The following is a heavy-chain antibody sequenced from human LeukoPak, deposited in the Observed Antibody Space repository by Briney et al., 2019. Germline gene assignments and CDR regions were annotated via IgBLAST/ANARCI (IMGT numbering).Heavy chain of an antibody. J-gene: IGHJ6*03. CDR1: GGSISIGDYY. CDR3: ARGVRFLEWLLLAHYMDV. Sequence: PSQTLSLTCTVSGGSISIGDYYWSWIRQPPGKGLEWIGYIYYSGSTYYNPSLKSRVTISVDTSKNQFSLKLSSVTAADTAVYYCARGVRFLEWLLLAHYMDVWGKGTTVTVSS. D-gene: IGHD3-3*01. CDR2: IYYSGST. V-gene: IGHV4-30-4*08.